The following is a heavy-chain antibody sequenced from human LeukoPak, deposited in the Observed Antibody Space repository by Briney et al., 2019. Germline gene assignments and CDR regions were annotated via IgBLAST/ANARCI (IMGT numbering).Heavy chain of an antibody. CDR3: ARLSLAAAGIDAFDI. Sequence: SETLSLTCAVYGGSFSGYYWSWIRQPPGKGLEWIGEINHSGSTNYNPSLKSRVTISVDTSKNQFSLKLSSVTAADTAVYYCARLSLAAAGIDAFDIWGQGTMVTVSS. J-gene: IGHJ3*02. V-gene: IGHV4-34*01. CDR2: INHSGST. CDR1: GGSFSGYY. D-gene: IGHD6-13*01.